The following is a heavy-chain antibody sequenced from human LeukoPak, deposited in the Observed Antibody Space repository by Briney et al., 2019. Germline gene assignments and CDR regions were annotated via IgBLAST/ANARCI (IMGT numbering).Heavy chain of an antibody. D-gene: IGHD5-12*01. Sequence: ASVKVSCKASGYTFTSYDINWVRQATGQGLEWMGWMNPNTGNTGYAQKFQGRVTMTRDTSTSTVYMELSSLRSEDTAVYYCARDAVDIVATITGYYYYMDVWGKGTTVTVSS. CDR3: ARDAVDIVATITGYYYYMDV. V-gene: IGHV1-8*01. CDR1: GYTFTSYD. CDR2: MNPNTGNT. J-gene: IGHJ6*03.